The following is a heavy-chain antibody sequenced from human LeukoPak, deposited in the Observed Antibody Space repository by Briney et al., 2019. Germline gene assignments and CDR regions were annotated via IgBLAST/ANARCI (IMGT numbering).Heavy chain of an antibody. CDR2: ISFEGSNQ. J-gene: IGHJ3*02. CDR1: GFSFSSYG. CDR3: ARDTDQLIAVAEQTDAFDI. V-gene: IGHV3-30*03. D-gene: IGHD6-19*01. Sequence: GGSLRLSCVASGFSFSSYGMHWVRQAPGKGLEWVAVISFEGSNQYYADSVKGRFIISRDNSKNTVYLQMSSLRAEDTAVYFCARDTDQLIAVAEQTDAFDIWGQGTMVTVSS.